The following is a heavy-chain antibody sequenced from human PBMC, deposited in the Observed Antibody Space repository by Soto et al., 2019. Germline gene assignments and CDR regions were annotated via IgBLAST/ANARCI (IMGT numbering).Heavy chain of an antibody. CDR1: GYTFSSYA. D-gene: IGHD1-26*01. CDR3: VKEPYALFSGQGRYGDS. V-gene: IGHV3-30-3*01. J-gene: IGHJ4*02. Sequence: PGWSLRLSCAASGYTFSSYAMHWVRQAPGKGLEWVAVISYDGSKKYYADSVQGRFTISRDNSKNTLDLQMNSLRAEDTAVYYCVKEPYALFSGQGRYGDSWGQGAPVTLSS. CDR2: ISYDGSKK.